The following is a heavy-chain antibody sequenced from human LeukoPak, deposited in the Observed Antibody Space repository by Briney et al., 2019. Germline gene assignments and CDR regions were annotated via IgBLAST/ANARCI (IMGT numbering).Heavy chain of an antibody. D-gene: IGHD6-13*01. CDR2: IIPIFGTA. Sequence: GASVKVSCKASRGTFSSYAISWVRQAPGQGLEWMGGIIPIFGTANYAQKFQGRVTITTDESTSTAYMELSSLRSEDTAVYYCAREYRSSIDVFHIWGQGTMVTVSS. CDR1: RGTFSSYA. CDR3: AREYRSSIDVFHI. V-gene: IGHV1-69*05. J-gene: IGHJ3*02.